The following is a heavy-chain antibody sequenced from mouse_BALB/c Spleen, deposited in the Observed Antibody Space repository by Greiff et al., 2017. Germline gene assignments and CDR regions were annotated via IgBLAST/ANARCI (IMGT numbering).Heavy chain of an antibody. J-gene: IGHJ4*01. CDR2: ISTYYGDA. CDR1: GYTFTDYA. V-gene: IGHV1S137*01. Sequence: QVQLQQSGAELVRPGVSVKISCKGSGYTFTDYAMHWVKQSHAKSLEWIGVISTYYGDASYNQKFKGKATMTVDKSSSTAYMELARLTSEDSAIYYCARRGYYDQGNYAMDYWGQGTSVTVSS. D-gene: IGHD2-4*01. CDR3: ARRGYYDQGNYAMDY.